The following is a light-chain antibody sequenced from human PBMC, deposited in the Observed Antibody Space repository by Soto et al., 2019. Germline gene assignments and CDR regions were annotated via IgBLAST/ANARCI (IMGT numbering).Light chain of an antibody. CDR2: GAF. CDR1: QSVSSN. J-gene: IGKJ1*01. V-gene: IGKV3-15*01. CDR3: QQDNNWPPMT. Sequence: EIVMTQSAVTLPVYKGERVTLSCRASQSVSSNLAWYQQKPGQAPSLLIYGAFTRATGIPARFSGSASGTEFTLTISSLHSEDFAVYYCQQDNNWPPMTFGQGSKV.